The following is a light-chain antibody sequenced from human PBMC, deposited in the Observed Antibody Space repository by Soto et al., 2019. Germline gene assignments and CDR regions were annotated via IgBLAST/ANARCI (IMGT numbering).Light chain of an antibody. V-gene: IGKV1-9*01. CDR3: QQVISSPRT. CDR1: QGINNY. Sequence: DIQLTQSPSFLSASVGDRVTITCRASQGINNYLAWYQQNPGKAPKLLIYSASTLQSGVPSRFSGNGSGTEFTLTISSLQPEDFATYYCQQVISSPRTFGQGTKVDIK. J-gene: IGKJ1*01. CDR2: SAS.